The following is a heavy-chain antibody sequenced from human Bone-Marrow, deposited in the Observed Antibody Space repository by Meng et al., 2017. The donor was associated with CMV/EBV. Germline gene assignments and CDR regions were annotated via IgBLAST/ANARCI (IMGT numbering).Heavy chain of an antibody. CDR3: VWITMVRGVTGGVGFDP. V-gene: IGHV1-18*01. CDR1: GYTFTSYG. J-gene: IGHJ5*02. CDR2: ISAYNGNT. D-gene: IGHD3-10*01. Sequence: QCQSVQSGAQSKNPGASVKVSCNATGYTFTSYGISSVRQSPGQGLEWMGWISAYNGNTNYAQKLQGRVTMTTDTSTSTAYMELRSLRSDDTAVYYCVWITMVRGVTGGVGFDPWGQGTLVTVSS.